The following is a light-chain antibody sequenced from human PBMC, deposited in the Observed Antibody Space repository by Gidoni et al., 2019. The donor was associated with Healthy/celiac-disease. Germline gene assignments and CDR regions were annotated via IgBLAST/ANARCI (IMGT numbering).Light chain of an antibody. Sequence: EIVMTQSPATLSVSPGARATLACRAGQSVSSNLAWYQQKPCQPTRRLIYGASTRATCIPACFSGSVSGTEFTLTISSLQSEDFAVYYCQQYNNWPPWTFGQGTKVEIK. CDR3: QQYNNWPPWT. CDR1: QSVSSN. V-gene: IGKV3-15*01. J-gene: IGKJ1*01. CDR2: GAS.